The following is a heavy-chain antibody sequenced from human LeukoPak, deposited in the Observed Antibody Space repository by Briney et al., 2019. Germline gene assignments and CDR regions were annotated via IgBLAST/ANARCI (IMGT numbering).Heavy chain of an antibody. Sequence: ASVKVSCKASGYTFTGYYMHWVRQAPGQGLEWMGWINPNSGGTNYAQKFQGRVTMTRDTSISTAYMELSRLRSDDTAVYYCAREGTRALAYYGMDVWGQGTTVTVSS. V-gene: IGHV1-2*02. J-gene: IGHJ6*02. CDR3: AREGTRALAYYGMDV. CDR1: GYTFTGYY. CDR2: INPNSGGT.